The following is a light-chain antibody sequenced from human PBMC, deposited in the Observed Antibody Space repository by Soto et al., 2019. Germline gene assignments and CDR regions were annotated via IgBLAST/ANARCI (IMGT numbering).Light chain of an antibody. V-gene: IGKV1-39*01. Sequence: DIQMTQSPSSLSASVGDRVTITCRASQSINSYLNWYQQKPGKAPKLLMYAASSVQSGVPSRFSGSGSWTYFTLTISSLQPEDFATYYCQQSYRTPRTFGQGTKLEIK. CDR2: AAS. J-gene: IGKJ2*01. CDR3: QQSYRTPRT. CDR1: QSINSY.